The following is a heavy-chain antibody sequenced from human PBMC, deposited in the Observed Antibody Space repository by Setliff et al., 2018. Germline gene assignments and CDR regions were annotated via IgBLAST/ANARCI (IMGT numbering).Heavy chain of an antibody. J-gene: IGHJ3*01. CDR3: AISSLSICSGGTCPNAFDV. D-gene: IGHD2-15*01. CDR2: ISSYNNDVT. Sequence: ASVKVSCKASGYILNSYGVSWVRQAPGQGLEWMGWISSYNNDVTNYLQRFQGRVTMTIDTSTSAAYMELRSLRSDDTAVYYCAISSLSICSGGTCPNAFDVWGQGTMVTVSS. CDR1: GYILNSYG. V-gene: IGHV1-18*01.